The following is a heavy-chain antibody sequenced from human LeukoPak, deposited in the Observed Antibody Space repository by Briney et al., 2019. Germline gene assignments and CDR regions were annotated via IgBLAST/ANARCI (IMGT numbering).Heavy chain of an antibody. Sequence: SETLSLTCTVSGGSISSYYWSWIRQPPGKGLEWIGYIYYSGSTNYNPSLKSRVTISVDTSKNQFSLKLSSVTAADTAVYYCARSTSSGPFRYFDYWGQGTLVTVSS. D-gene: IGHD6-19*01. CDR1: GGSISSYY. V-gene: IGHV4-59*08. J-gene: IGHJ4*02. CDR3: ARSTSSGPFRYFDY. CDR2: IYYSGST.